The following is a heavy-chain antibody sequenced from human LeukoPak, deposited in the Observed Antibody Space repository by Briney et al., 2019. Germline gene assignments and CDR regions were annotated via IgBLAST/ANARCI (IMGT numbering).Heavy chain of an antibody. Sequence: GGSLRLSCAASRFTFNTYAMHWVRQAPGKGLEWVAVISYDGSNEYYADSVKGRFTISRDNSKNTLYLQMNSLRTEDTAVYYCARGGYLNYFDYWGQGTLVTVSS. CDR1: RFTFNTYA. V-gene: IGHV3-30*04. CDR2: ISYDGSNE. CDR3: ARGGYLNYFDY. J-gene: IGHJ4*02. D-gene: IGHD3-16*02.